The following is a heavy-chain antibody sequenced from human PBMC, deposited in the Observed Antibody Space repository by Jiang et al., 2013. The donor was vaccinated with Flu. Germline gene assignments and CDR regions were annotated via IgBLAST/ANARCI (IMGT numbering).Heavy chain of an antibody. CDR2: IYYSGST. CDR3: ARGVNYYGSDAFDI. J-gene: IGHJ3*02. V-gene: IGHV4-59*01. D-gene: IGHD3-10*01. CDR1: GGSISSYY. Sequence: GLVKPSETLSLTCTVSGGSISSYYWSWIRQPPGKGLEWIGYIYYSGSTNYNPSLKSRVTISVDTSKNQFSLKLSSVTAADTAVYYCARGVNYYGSDAFDIWGQGTMVTVSS.